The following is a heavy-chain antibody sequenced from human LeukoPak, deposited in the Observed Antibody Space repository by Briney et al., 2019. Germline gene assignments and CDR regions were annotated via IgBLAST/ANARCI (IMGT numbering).Heavy chain of an antibody. CDR2: IRRGGGT. J-gene: IGHJ6*02. D-gene: IGHD1-26*01. V-gene: IGHV3-15*01. CDR1: GLKFPDAW. CDR3: KWEQTINYGFDV. Sequence: GGSLRLSCAVSGLKFPDAWITWARQAPGKGLEWVGRIRRGGGTDYAAPVNDRFILSRDDSKNTTYLQINNLKIEDTAVYYCKWEQTINYGFDVWGQGTAVTVFS.